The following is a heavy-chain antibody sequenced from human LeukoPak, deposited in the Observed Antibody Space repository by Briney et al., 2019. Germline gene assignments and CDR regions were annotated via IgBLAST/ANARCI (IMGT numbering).Heavy chain of an antibody. V-gene: IGHV1-3*01. CDR1: GYTFTSYA. CDR3: ATFIAVAAQEDY. J-gene: IGHJ4*02. Sequence: ASVTVSCKASGYTFTSYAMHWVRQAPGQRFEWMGWINAGNGNTKYSQKFQGRVTITRDTSASTAYMELSSLRSEDTAVYYCATFIAVAAQEDYWGQGTLVTVSS. D-gene: IGHD6-19*01. CDR2: INAGNGNT.